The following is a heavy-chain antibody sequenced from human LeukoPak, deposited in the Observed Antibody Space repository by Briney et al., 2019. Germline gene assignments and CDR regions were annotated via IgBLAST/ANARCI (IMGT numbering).Heavy chain of an antibody. Sequence: WVSAISGSGGSTYYADSVKGRFTISRDNSKNTLYLQMNSLRAEDTAVYYCAKDLGYAPDIWGQGTMVTVSS. CDR2: ISGSGGST. CDR3: AKDLGYAPDI. J-gene: IGHJ3*02. V-gene: IGHV3-23*01. D-gene: IGHD2-2*01.